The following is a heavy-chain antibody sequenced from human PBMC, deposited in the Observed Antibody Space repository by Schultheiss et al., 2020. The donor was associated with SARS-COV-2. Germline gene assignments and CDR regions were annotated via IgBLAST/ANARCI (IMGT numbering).Heavy chain of an antibody. D-gene: IGHD2-2*01. CDR2: INHSGST. Sequence: SETLSLTCTVSGGSFSGYYWSWIRQPPGKGLEWIGEINHSGSTYYNPSLKSRVTISVDTSKNQFSLKLSSVTAADTAVYYCARRIVPAAPAGDAFDIWGQGTMVTVSS. CDR1: GGSFSGYY. CDR3: ARRIVPAAPAGDAFDI. J-gene: IGHJ3*02. V-gene: IGHV4-34*01.